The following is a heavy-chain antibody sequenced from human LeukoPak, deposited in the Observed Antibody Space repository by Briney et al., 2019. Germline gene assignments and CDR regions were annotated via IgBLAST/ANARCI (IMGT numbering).Heavy chain of an antibody. CDR1: GGSISNYF. CDR2: INYSGST. J-gene: IGHJ4*02. D-gene: IGHD3-22*01. CDR3: ARMSSGYYIDY. Sequence: SETLSLTCTFSGGSISNYFWNWIRQTPGKGLERIGSINYSGSTNYNPSLKSRGTMSVDTSKNQFSLKLTSVTAADTAVYYCARMSSGYYIDYWGQGTLVTVSS. V-gene: IGHV4-59*01.